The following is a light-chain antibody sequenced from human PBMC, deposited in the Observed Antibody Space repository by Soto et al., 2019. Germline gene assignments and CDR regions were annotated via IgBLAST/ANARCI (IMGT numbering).Light chain of an antibody. J-gene: IGLJ2*01. Sequence: QSVLTQPPSVSAAPGQKVTISCSGSSSNIGSNYVSWYQRLPGTAPKLLIYDNNKRPSGIPDRISGSKSGTSATLAITGLQTGDEADYYCGSWDSSLSSVIFGGGTQLTVL. CDR2: DNN. V-gene: IGLV1-51*01. CDR3: GSWDSSLSSVI. CDR1: SSNIGSNY.